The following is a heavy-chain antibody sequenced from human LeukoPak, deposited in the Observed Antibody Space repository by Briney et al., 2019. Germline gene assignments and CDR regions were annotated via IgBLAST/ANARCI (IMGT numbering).Heavy chain of an antibody. V-gene: IGHV4-34*01. J-gene: IGHJ6*02. CDR3: ARSSNYYYYYGMDV. Sequence: PSETLSLTCAVYGGSFSGYYWSWIRQPPGKGQEWIGEINHSGSTNYNPSLKSRVTISVDTSKNQFSLKLSSVTAADTAVYYCARSSNYYYYYGMDVWGQGTTVTVSS. CDR1: GGSFSGYY. CDR2: INHSGST.